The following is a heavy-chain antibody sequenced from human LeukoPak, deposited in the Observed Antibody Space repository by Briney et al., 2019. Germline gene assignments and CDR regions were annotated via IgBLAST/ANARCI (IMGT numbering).Heavy chain of an antibody. CDR3: ARDAVPQQWLVRYFDY. V-gene: IGHV1-18*01. CDR2: ISAYNGNT. J-gene: IGHJ4*02. CDR1: GYTFTSYG. D-gene: IGHD6-19*01. Sequence: ASVKVSCKASGYTFTSYGISWVRQAPGQGLEWMGWISAYNGNTNYAQKLQGRVTMTTVTSTSTAYMELRSLRSDDTAVYYCARDAVPQQWLVRYFDYWGQGTLVTVSS.